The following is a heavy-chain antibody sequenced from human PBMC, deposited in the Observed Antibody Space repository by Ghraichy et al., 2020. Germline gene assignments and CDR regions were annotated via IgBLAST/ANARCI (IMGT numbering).Heavy chain of an antibody. CDR3: ARGASSWKYYFDY. J-gene: IGHJ4*02. V-gene: IGHV4-59*01. CDR1: GGSMSSYY. D-gene: IGHD6-13*01. CDR2: VYYSGST. Sequence: SETLSLTCTVSGGSMSSYYWSWIRQPPGKGLEWIGYVYYSGSTNYNPSLTSRVTISVDTSKNQFSLRLNSVTAADTAIYYCARGASSWKYYFDYWGQGILVTVSS.